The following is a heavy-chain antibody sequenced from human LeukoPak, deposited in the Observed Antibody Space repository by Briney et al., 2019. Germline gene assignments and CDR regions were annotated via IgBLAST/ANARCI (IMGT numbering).Heavy chain of an antibody. D-gene: IGHD3-22*01. Sequence: PAGGSLRLSCAASGFTFSNYALSWVRQAPGKGLEWVANIKQDGSEKYYVDSVKGRFTISRDNAKNSLYLQMNSLRAEDTAVYYCARARLDYYDSSGYFEFWGQGTLVTVSS. J-gene: IGHJ4*02. CDR2: IKQDGSEK. CDR3: ARARLDYYDSSGYFEF. CDR1: GFTFSNYA. V-gene: IGHV3-7*01.